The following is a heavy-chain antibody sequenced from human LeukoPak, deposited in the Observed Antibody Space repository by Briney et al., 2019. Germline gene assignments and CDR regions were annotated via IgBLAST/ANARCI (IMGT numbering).Heavy chain of an antibody. CDR2: IYYSGST. D-gene: IGHD1-26*01. CDR3: ARSVDSGSYSFDY. V-gene: IGHV4-59*01. CDR1: GGSISSYY. J-gene: IGHJ4*02. Sequence: PSETLPLTCTVSGGSISSYYWSWIRQPPGKGLEWIGYIYYSGSTNYNPSLKSRVTISVDTSKNQFSLKLSSVTAADTAVYYCARSVDSGSYSFDYWGQGTLVTVSS.